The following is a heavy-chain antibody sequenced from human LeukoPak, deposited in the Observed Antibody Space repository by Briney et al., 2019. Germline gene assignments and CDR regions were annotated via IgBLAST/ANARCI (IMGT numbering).Heavy chain of an antibody. Sequence: SETLSLTCTVSGGSTSSSNYYWSWIRQPPGKGLEWIGYIYNSGSTNYNPSLKSRVTISVDTSKNQFSLKLRSVTAADTAVYYCARDGVFGTFDPWGQGTLVIVSS. D-gene: IGHD3-10*01. J-gene: IGHJ5*02. V-gene: IGHV4-61*01. CDR3: ARDGVFGTFDP. CDR2: IYNSGST. CDR1: GGSTSSSNYY.